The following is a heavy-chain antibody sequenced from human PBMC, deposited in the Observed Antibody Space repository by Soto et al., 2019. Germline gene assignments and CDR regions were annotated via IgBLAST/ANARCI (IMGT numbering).Heavy chain of an antibody. V-gene: IGHV1-18*01. Sequence: ASVKVSCKASGYIFSIYGINWVRQAPGQGLEWMGWTRPNNGNTKYAQNLQGRVTMTTDTSTSTAYMELRSLRPDDTAVYYCVRDLDGSGSYYTDYWGQGTLVTVS. CDR2: TRPNNGNT. CDR3: VRDLDGSGSYYTDY. CDR1: GYIFSIYG. D-gene: IGHD3-10*01. J-gene: IGHJ4*02.